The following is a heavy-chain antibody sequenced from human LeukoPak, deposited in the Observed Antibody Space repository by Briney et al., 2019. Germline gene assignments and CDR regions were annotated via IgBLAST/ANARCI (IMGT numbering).Heavy chain of an antibody. J-gene: IGHJ4*02. CDR2: IYYSGST. V-gene: IGHV4-59*01. Sequence: SETLSLTCTVSGGSISSYYWSWIRQPPGKGLEWIGYIYYSGSTNYNPSLKSRVTISVDTSKNQFSLKLSSVTAADTAVYYCAREGGGYCSGGSCYFDYWGQGTLVTVSS. D-gene: IGHD2-15*01. CDR1: GGSISSYY. CDR3: AREGGGYCSGGSCYFDY.